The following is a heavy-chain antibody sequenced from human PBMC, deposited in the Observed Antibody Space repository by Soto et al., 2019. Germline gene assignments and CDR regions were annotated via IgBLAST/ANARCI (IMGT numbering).Heavy chain of an antibody. CDR2: IFESGST. Sequence: QLQLQESGPGLVKSSETLSLTCTVSGGSISSSNYYWGWIRQPPGKGLQWIGSIFESGSTFYNLSLKSRVTISGDTAKNQCSLRLTSVTAADTAMYYCARTAWCSGLSTSIVDDWGQGTLVTVSS. D-gene: IGHD3-10*02. CDR3: ARTAWCSGLSTSIVDD. CDR1: GGSISSSNYY. V-gene: IGHV4-39*01. J-gene: IGHJ4*02.